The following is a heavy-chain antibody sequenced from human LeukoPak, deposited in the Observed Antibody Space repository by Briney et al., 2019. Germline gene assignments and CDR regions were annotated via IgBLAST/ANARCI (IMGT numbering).Heavy chain of an antibody. Sequence: GGSLRLSCAASGFTFSSYSLNWVRQSPGKGLEWVASIRISSGNINYADSVKGRFTISSDNAKDSLYLQMNSLRAEDTAVYYCARDRTAAAFDIWGQGTMVTVSS. CDR3: ARDRTAAAFDI. J-gene: IGHJ3*02. CDR2: IRISSGNI. D-gene: IGHD2-8*02. V-gene: IGHV3-21*01. CDR1: GFTFSSYS.